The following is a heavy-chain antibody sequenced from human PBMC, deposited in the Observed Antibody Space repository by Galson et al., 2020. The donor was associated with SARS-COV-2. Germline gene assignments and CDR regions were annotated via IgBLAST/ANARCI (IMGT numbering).Heavy chain of an antibody. CDR3: ARGLRWDIGVVPCSGGSGPEEYGFGY. J-gene: IGHJ4*02. D-gene: IGHD2-2*01. CDR2: IYPGDSDT. Sequence: GESLKISCKGSGYSFTSYWIGWVRQMPGKGLEWMGIIYPGDSDTRYSPSFQGQVTISADKSISTAYLQWSSLKASDTAMYYCARGLRWDIGVVPCSGGSGPEEYGFGYWGQGTGVTGFS. CDR1: GYSFTSYW. V-gene: IGHV5-51*01.